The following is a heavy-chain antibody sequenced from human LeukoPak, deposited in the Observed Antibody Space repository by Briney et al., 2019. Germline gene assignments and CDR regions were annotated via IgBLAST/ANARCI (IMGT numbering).Heavy chain of an antibody. CDR1: GGSIRSSYYY. CDR3: ARDTTRYGMDV. Sequence: SETLSLTCTVSGGSIRSSYYYWGWIRQPPGKGLEWIGSIYDSGSTYYNPSLKSRVTISVDTSKNQFSLKLNSVTAADTAVYYCARDTTRYGMDVWGQGTTVTVSS. J-gene: IGHJ6*02. D-gene: IGHD1-1*01. CDR2: IYDSGST. V-gene: IGHV4-39*02.